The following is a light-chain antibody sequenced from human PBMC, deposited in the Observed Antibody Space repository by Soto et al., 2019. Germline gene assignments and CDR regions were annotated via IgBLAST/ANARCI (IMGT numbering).Light chain of an antibody. CDR3: QQYGSSPPYT. CDR1: QSVSSNY. V-gene: IGKV3-20*01. CDR2: GAS. J-gene: IGKJ2*01. Sequence: EIVLTQFPGTLSLSPGERATLSCRASQSVSSNYLAWYQQRPGQAPRLLIYGASSRATGTPDRFSGSGSGTDFTLTISRLEPEDFAVYYCQQYGSSPPYTFGQGTKLEIK.